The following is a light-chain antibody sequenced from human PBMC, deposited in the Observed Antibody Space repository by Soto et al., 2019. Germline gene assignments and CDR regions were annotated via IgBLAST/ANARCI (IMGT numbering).Light chain of an antibody. Sequence: LTQPASMSGSPGQSITISCTGTSSDIGRYNFVSWYQHHPGKAPKLIIYEATKRPSGVSYRFSGSKSGNTASLTISGLQAEDEADYYCTSYTITSPYVFGTGTKVTVL. CDR2: EAT. CDR3: TSYTITSPYV. J-gene: IGLJ1*01. CDR1: SSDIGRYNF. V-gene: IGLV2-14*01.